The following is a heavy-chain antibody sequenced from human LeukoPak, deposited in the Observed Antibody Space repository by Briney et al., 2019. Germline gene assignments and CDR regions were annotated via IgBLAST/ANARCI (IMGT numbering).Heavy chain of an antibody. Sequence: SETLSLTCAVSGYSISSGYYWGWIRQPPGKGLEWIGSVYYSGSTYYNPSLKSRVTISVDTSKNQFSLKLSSVTAADTAVYYCARRIIRLGLLPPFDAFDIWGQGTMVTVSS. D-gene: IGHD2-15*01. CDR2: VYYSGST. J-gene: IGHJ3*02. CDR3: ARRIIRLGLLPPFDAFDI. CDR1: GYSISSGYY. V-gene: IGHV4-38-2*01.